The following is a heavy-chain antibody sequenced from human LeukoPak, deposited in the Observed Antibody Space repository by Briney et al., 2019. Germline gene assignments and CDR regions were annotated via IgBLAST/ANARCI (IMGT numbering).Heavy chain of an antibody. V-gene: IGHV1-46*01. Sequence: ASVKVSCKASGYTFTNYYMHWVRQAPGQGLEWMGIINPSGGSTNYAQKFQGRLTMTRDMSTSTVYMELSSLRSEDTAIYYCAGEGRGVPGAIAAVKGFDYWGQGTLVTVSS. CDR3: AGEGRGVPGAIAAVKGFDY. CDR2: INPSGGST. D-gene: IGHD6-13*01. CDR1: GYTFTNYY. J-gene: IGHJ4*02.